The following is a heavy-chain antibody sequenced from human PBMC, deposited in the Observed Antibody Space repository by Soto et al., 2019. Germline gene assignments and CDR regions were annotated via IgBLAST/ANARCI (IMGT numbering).Heavy chain of an antibody. CDR1: GFSVSTKY. Sequence: EVQVVESGGGLIQFGGSLRLSCIVSGFSVSTKYMSWVRQAPGEGLEWVSVIYGGGSTYYADSVRGRFTISRDNSKNRVYLQMNSLRVEDTAVYYCARGHDSSGYYIGYWGQGTRVTVSS. CDR3: ARGHDSSGYYIGY. J-gene: IGHJ4*02. CDR2: IYGGGST. D-gene: IGHD3-22*01. V-gene: IGHV3-53*01.